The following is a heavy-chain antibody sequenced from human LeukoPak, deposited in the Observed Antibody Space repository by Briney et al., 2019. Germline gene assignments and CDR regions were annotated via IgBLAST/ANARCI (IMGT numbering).Heavy chain of an antibody. CDR1: GFTFSSYA. CDR2: ISGSGNNT. Sequence: GGSLRLSRAASGFTFSSYALGWVRQAPWKGLEWVSAISGSGNNTYYADSVKGRFTISRDNSKNTLYLQMNSLRAEDTAVYYCAKGLRGFDSWGQGTQVTVSS. CDR3: AKGLRGFDS. J-gene: IGHJ4*02. V-gene: IGHV3-23*01. D-gene: IGHD3-16*01.